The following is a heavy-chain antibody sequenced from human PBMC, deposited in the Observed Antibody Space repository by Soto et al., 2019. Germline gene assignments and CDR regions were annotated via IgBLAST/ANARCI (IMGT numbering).Heavy chain of an antibody. CDR2: IIPIFGTA. V-gene: IGHV1-69*13. CDR3: ARGQLAAGRKYYYYYYGMDV. Sequence: SVKVSCKASGGTFSSYAISWVRQAPGQGLEWMGGIIPIFGTANYAKKFQGRVTITADESTSTAYMELSSLRSEDTAVYYCARGQLAAGRKYYYYYYGMDVWGQGTTVTVSS. CDR1: GGTFSSYA. D-gene: IGHD6-13*01. J-gene: IGHJ6*02.